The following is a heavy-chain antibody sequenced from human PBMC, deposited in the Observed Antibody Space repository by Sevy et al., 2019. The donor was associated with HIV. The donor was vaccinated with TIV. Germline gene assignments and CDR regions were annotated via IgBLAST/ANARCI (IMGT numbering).Heavy chain of an antibody. V-gene: IGHV3-30-3*01. CDR3: ARITGWRFDY. D-gene: IGHD6-19*01. J-gene: IGHJ4*02. CDR2: ISFDGNNR. CDR1: GFTFNSYS. Sequence: GGSLRLSCAASGFTFNSYSMHWIRQAPGKGLEWVATISFDGNNRHYADSVKGRFTISRDNSKNSLYLQMNSLRAEDTAVYYCARITGWRFDYWGQGTLVTVSS.